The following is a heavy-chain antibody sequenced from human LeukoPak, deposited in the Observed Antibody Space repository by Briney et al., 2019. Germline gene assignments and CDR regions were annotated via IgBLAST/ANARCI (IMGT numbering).Heavy chain of an antibody. Sequence: KPSETLSLTCTVSGGSISTYYWSWIRQPPGKGLEWIGYIYYSGSTNYNPSLKSRVTISVDTSKNQFSLNLTAVTATDTAVYYCARHDYYYYYGMDVWGQGTTVTVSS. D-gene: IGHD1-1*01. CDR1: GGSISTYY. J-gene: IGHJ6*02. CDR2: IYYSGST. V-gene: IGHV4-59*08. CDR3: ARHDYYYYYGMDV.